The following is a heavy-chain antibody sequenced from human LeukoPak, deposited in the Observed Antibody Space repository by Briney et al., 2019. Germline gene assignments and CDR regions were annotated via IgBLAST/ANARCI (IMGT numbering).Heavy chain of an antibody. CDR3: AGSPPGIAAAGLDY. CDR2: INHSGST. CDR1: SGSFSGYY. Sequence: SETLSLTCAVYSGSFSGYYWSWIRQPPGKGLEWIGEINHSGSTNYNPSLMSRVTISVDTSKNQFSLKLSSVTAADTAVYYCAGSPPGIAAAGLDYWGQGTLVTVSS. D-gene: IGHD6-13*01. V-gene: IGHV4-34*01. J-gene: IGHJ4*02.